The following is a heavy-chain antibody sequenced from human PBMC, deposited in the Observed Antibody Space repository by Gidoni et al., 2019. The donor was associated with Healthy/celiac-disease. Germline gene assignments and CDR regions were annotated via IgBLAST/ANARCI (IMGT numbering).Heavy chain of an antibody. CDR2: IYSGGST. J-gene: IGHJ6*03. CDR1: GFTVSSNY. V-gene: IGHV3-53*01. Sequence: EVQLVESGGGLIQPGGSLGLSCAASGFTVSSNYMRWVRQAPGKGLEWVSVIYSGGSTYYADSVKGRFTISRDNSKNTLYLQMNSLRAEDTAVYYCARDRRGYSYGGGYYYYYMDVWGKGTTVTVSS. CDR3: ARDRRGYSYGGGYYYYYMDV. D-gene: IGHD5-18*01.